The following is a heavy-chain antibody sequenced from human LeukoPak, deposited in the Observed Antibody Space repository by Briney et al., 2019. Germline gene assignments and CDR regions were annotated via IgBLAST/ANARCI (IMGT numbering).Heavy chain of an antibody. D-gene: IGHD5-18*01. J-gene: IGHJ4*02. CDR1: GFRFSNYE. Sequence: PGGSLRLSCAASGFRFSNYEMNWVRQAPGKGLEWVSYISSSSKAIFYADSVKGRFTISRDNAKNSMFLQMSSLRAEDTAVYYCEREGYHFGFWGQGTLVTVSS. V-gene: IGHV3-48*03. CDR3: EREGYHFGF. CDR2: ISSSSKAI.